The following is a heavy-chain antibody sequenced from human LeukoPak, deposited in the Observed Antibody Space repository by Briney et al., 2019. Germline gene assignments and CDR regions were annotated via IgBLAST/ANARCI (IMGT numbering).Heavy chain of an antibody. V-gene: IGHV3-23*01. Sequence: GGSLRLSCAASGFTFSNYAMSWVRQAPGRGLEWVSNISPGGSTNYADSVKGRFTISRDNYKNTMYLQMNSLRAEDTAVYYCAKRSGSGGPFDYWGQGILVTVSS. D-gene: IGHD3-10*01. CDR2: ISPGGST. J-gene: IGHJ4*02. CDR3: AKRSGSGGPFDY. CDR1: GFTFSNYA.